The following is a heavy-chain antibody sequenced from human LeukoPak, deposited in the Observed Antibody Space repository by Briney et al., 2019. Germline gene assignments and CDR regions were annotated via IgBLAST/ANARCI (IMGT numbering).Heavy chain of an antibody. Sequence: SETLSLTCTVSGGSVSNTYYYWVWIRQPPGKGLALIATIHHSGITHYNPSLKSRVTISLDTPKNQFSLRLSSVTAADAAVYYCASRGYHYDILTGAAPYYMDVWGKGTTVTDSS. V-gene: IGHV4-39*01. J-gene: IGHJ6*03. CDR2: IHHSGIT. CDR3: ASRGYHYDILTGAAPYYMDV. CDR1: GGSVSNTYYY. D-gene: IGHD3-9*01.